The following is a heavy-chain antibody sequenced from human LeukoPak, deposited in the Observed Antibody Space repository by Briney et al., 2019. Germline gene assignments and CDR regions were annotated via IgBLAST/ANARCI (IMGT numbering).Heavy chain of an antibody. CDR3: ARGSSSWYYFDY. V-gene: IGHV3-21*01. D-gene: IGHD6-13*01. CDR2: ISSSSSYI. CDR1: GFTFSSYS. Sequence: GGSLRLSCAASGFTFSSYSMNWVRQAPGKGLEWVSFISSSSSYIYYADSVKGRFTISRDNAKNSLYLQMNSLRAEDAAVYYCARGSSSWYYFDYWGQGTLVTVSS. J-gene: IGHJ4*02.